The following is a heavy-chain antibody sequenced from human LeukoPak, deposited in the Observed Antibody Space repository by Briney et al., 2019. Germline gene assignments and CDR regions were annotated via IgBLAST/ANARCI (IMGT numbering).Heavy chain of an antibody. J-gene: IGHJ1*01. D-gene: IGHD3-22*01. V-gene: IGHV3-53*01. CDR2: IYSTNTT. CDR1: GFTVSSNY. CDR3: ARGVYYYDSSGYYYAEYFQH. Sequence: GGSLRLSCAASGFTVSSNYMSWVRQAPGKGLEWVSVIYSTNTTYYADSVKGRFTLSRDNSKNTLYLQMNSPRAEDTAVYYCARGVYYYDSSGYYYAEYFQHWGQGTLVTVSS.